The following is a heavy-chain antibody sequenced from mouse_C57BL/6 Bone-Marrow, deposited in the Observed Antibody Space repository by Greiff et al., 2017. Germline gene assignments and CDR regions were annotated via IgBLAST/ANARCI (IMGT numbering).Heavy chain of an antibody. Sequence: VQLQQSGAELARPGASVKLSCKASGYTFTSYGISWVKQRTGQGLEWIGEIYPRSGNTYYNEKFKGKATLTADKSSSTAYMELRSLTSEDSAVYFCARESVRGYYGSSYRYFDVWGTGTTVTVSS. J-gene: IGHJ1*03. V-gene: IGHV1-81*01. CDR3: ARESVRGYYGSSYRYFDV. CDR2: IYPRSGNT. D-gene: IGHD1-1*01. CDR1: GYTFTSYG.